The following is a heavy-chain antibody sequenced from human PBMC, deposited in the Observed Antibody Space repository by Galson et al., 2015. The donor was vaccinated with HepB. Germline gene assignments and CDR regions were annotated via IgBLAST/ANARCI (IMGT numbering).Heavy chain of an antibody. V-gene: IGHV3-7*03. Sequence: SLRLSCAVSGFTFSSYWMSWVRQAPGKGLEWVATIKEDGSETYYGDSVKGRFTISRDNAKESLYLHMNSLRAEDTAVYYCARDPHSYGSGSHIGLYHSGQGTLVTVSS. CDR1: GFTFSSYW. CDR3: ARDPHSYGSGSHIGLYH. D-gene: IGHD3-10*01. CDR2: IKEDGSET. J-gene: IGHJ5*02.